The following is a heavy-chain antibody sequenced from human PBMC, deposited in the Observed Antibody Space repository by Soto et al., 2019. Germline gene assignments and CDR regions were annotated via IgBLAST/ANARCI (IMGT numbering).Heavy chain of an antibody. J-gene: IGHJ6*02. CDR1: GFPFSDFY. Sequence: PGGALSLSCAASGFPFSDFYKSWIRQVPGKGLEWVSYVSSYDSYRGYADYVKGRFTISRDNAKNSLFLQMNNLRAEDTAVYYCARDWGLNHDRGMDVWGQGTTVTVSS. CDR3: ARDWGLNHDRGMDV. V-gene: IGHV3-11*05. D-gene: IGHD3-16*01. CDR2: VSSYDSYR.